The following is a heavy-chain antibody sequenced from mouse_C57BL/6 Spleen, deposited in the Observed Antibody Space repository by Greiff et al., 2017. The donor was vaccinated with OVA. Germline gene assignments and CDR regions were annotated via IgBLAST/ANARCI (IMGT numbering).Heavy chain of an antibody. CDR2: IYPGDGDT. Sequence: QVQLKESGAELVKPGASVKISCKASGYAFSSYWMNWVKQRPGKGLEWIGQIYPGDGDTNYNGKFKGKATLTADKSSSTAYMQLSSLTSEDSAVYFCARHDYGSSDYAMDYWGQGTSVTVSS. CDR1: GYAFSSYW. J-gene: IGHJ4*01. D-gene: IGHD1-1*01. V-gene: IGHV1-80*01. CDR3: ARHDYGSSDYAMDY.